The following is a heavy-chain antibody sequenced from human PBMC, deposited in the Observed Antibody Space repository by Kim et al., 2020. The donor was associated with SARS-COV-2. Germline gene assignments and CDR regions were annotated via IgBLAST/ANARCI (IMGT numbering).Heavy chain of an antibody. Sequence: PSLKSRLTITKDTAKNQVVLTMTNMDPVDTATYYCAHRRNWNYGGGFDYWGQGTLVTVSS. V-gene: IGHV2-5*01. J-gene: IGHJ4*02. CDR3: AHRRNWNYGGGFDY. D-gene: IGHD1-7*01.